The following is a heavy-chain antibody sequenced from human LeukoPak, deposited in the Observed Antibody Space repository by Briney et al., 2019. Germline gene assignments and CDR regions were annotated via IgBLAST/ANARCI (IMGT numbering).Heavy chain of an antibody. V-gene: IGHV3-21*01. Sequence: GSLELSWAASGFPFNSYNMNWVRQAPGKGLELVSSIRSSSSYIYYADSVKGRFTISRDNAKNSLYLQMNSLRAEDTAVYYCARGALTMVRGFFPTFGDRFDPWGQGTLVTVSS. J-gene: IGHJ5*02. CDR2: IRSSSSYI. D-gene: IGHD3-10*01. CDR1: GFPFNSYN. CDR3: ARGALTMVRGFFPTFGDRFDP.